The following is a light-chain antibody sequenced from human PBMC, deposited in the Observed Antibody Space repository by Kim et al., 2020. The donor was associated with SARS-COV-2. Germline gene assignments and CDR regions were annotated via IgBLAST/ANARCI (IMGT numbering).Light chain of an antibody. V-gene: IGLV6-57*03. J-gene: IGLJ2*01. Sequence: GKTVTIPCHRSSGSIDANYVQWYQQRPGGVPTTVIYEDDQRPSGVSDRFSGSIDNSSNSASLTISGLRTEDEADYYCQSYNRDNVIFGGGTQLTVL. CDR2: EDD. CDR1: SGSIDANY. CDR3: QSYNRDNVI.